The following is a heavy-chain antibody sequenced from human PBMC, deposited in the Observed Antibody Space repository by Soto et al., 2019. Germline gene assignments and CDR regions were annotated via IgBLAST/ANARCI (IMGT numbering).Heavy chain of an antibody. J-gene: IGHJ3*02. D-gene: IGHD3-22*01. CDR1: GGSISSSSYY. Sequence: PSETLSLTCTVSGGSISSSSYYWGWIRQPPGKGLEWIGSIYYSGSTYYNPSLKSRVTISVDTSKNQFSLKLSSVTAADTAVYYCARCDREIVVVITHQKVNDAFDIWGQGTMVTVSS. CDR3: ARCDREIVVVITHQKVNDAFDI. V-gene: IGHV4-39*07. CDR2: IYYSGST.